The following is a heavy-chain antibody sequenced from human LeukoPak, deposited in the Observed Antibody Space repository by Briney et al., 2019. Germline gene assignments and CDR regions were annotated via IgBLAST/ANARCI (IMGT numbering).Heavy chain of an antibody. D-gene: IGHD2-15*01. CDR2: IWHDGNNK. J-gene: IGHJ4*02. CDR1: GFTFSSYG. CDR3: ARQHCSGGDCYFFD. V-gene: IGHV3-33*01. Sequence: GGSLRLSCAASGFTFSSYGMHWVRQAPGKGLEWVALIWHDGNNKYYADSVKGRFTISRDNSKSTLYLQLNSLRAEDTAVYYCARQHCSGGDCYFFDWGQGTLVTVSS.